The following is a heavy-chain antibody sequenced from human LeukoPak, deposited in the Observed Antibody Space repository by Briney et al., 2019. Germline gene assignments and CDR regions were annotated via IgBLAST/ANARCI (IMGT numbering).Heavy chain of an antibody. CDR1: GFTFSSYT. V-gene: IGHV3-21*06. D-gene: IGHD3-22*01. J-gene: IGHJ3*02. CDR2: ISSSSSYI. CDR3: ARPLNPGYYDSSGYHDAFDI. Sequence: PGGSLRLSCAASGFTFSSYTMNWVRQAPGKGLEWVSSISSSSSYIYYADSVKGRFTISRDNAKNSLYLQMNSLRAEDTAVYYCARPLNPGYYDSSGYHDAFDIWGQGTMVTVSS.